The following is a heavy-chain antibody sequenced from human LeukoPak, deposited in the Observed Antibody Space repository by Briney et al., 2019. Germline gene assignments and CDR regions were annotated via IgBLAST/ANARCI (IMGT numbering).Heavy chain of an antibody. J-gene: IGHJ4*02. CDR2: INHSGST. CDR1: GGSFSGYY. Sequence: SGTLSLTCAVYGGSFSGYYWSWIRQPPGKGLEWIGEINHSGSTNYNPSLKSRVTISVDTSKSQFSLKLSSVTAADTAVYYCARALRVCSSTSCYTDHFDYWGQGTLVTVSS. D-gene: IGHD2-2*02. CDR3: ARALRVCSSTSCYTDHFDY. V-gene: IGHV4-34*01.